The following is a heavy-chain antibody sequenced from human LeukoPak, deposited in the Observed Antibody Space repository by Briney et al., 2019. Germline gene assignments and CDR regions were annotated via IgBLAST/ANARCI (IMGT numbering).Heavy chain of an antibody. Sequence: GGSMSPSCPASGFTFSSYAMHWVRQAAGKGLEYVSAISSNGGRTYYANSVKGRSTISRDNSKNTLYLQMGSLRAEDMAVYYCARGPPHDYGDYWGQGTLVTVSS. J-gene: IGHJ4*02. CDR2: ISSNGGRT. V-gene: IGHV3-64*01. CDR1: GFTFSSYA. CDR3: ARGPPHDYGDY.